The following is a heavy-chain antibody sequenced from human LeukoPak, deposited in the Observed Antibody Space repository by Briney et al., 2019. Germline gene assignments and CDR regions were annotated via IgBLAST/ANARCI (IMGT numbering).Heavy chain of an antibody. V-gene: IGHV3-30*02. J-gene: IGHJ4*02. D-gene: IGHD4-17*01. CDR3: AKHRDDYGADC. Sequence: SGGSLRLSCAASGFTFTDFGMHWVRQAPGKGLEWGSHKFYAESVKGRFTIPRDNSKNTLYLQMNSLRAEDTAVYYSAKHRDDYGADCWGQGILVTVST. CDR1: GFTFTDFG. CDR2: K.